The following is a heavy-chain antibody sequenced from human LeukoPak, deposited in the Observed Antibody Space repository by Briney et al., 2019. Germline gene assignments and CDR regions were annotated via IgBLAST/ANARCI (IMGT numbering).Heavy chain of an antibody. CDR1: GFTFSSYS. CDR2: ISSSSSYI. CDR3: ARVTMVRGVISYYYYYMDV. J-gene: IGHJ6*03. V-gene: IGHV3-21*03. Sequence: GGSLRLSCAASGFTFSSYSMTWVRQAPGKGLEWVSSISSSSSYIYYADSVKGRFTISRDNAKNSLYLQMNSLRAEDTAVYYCARVTMVRGVISYYYYYMDVWGKGTTVTVSS. D-gene: IGHD3-10*01.